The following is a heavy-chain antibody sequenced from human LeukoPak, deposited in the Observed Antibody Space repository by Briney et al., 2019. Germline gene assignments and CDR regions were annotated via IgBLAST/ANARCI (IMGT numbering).Heavy chain of an antibody. D-gene: IGHD2-2*02. Sequence: GGSLRLSCAASGFTFSSYAMSWVRQAPGKGLEWVSAISGSGGSTYYADSVKGRFTISRDNSKNTLYLQMNSLRAEDTAVYYCAKISPSCSSTSCYSYDAFDIWGQGTMVTVSS. V-gene: IGHV3-23*01. CDR1: GFTFSSYA. CDR3: AKISPSCSSTSCYSYDAFDI. J-gene: IGHJ3*02. CDR2: ISGSGGST.